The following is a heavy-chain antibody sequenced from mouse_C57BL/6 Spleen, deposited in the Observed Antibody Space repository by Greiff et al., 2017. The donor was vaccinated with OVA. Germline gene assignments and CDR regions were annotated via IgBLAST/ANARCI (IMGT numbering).Heavy chain of an antibody. CDR2: ISSGRSTI. D-gene: IGHD1-1*01. Sequence: EVKVVESGGGLVKPGGSLKLSCAASGFTFSDYGMHWVRKAPEKGLEWVAYISSGRSTIFYAGTVEGRFTISRDNAKNTLFLQMTSLRSEDTAMYYGARRITTVVADWYFDVWGTGTTVTVSS. J-gene: IGHJ1*03. V-gene: IGHV5-17*01. CDR3: ARRITTVVADWYFDV. CDR1: GFTFSDYG.